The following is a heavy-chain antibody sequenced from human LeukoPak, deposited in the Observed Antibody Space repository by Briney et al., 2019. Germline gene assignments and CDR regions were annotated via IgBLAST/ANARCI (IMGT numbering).Heavy chain of an antibody. CDR2: INPNSGGT. CDR1: GYTFTGYY. J-gene: IGHJ3*02. V-gene: IGHV1-2*02. CDR3: ARSVGWATDAFDI. Sequence: ASVEVSCKASGYTFTGYYMHWVRQAPGQGLEWMGWINPNSGGTNYAQKFQGRVTMTRDTSISTAYMELSRLRSDDTAVYDCARSVGWATDAFDIWGQGTMVTVSS. D-gene: IGHD6-19*01.